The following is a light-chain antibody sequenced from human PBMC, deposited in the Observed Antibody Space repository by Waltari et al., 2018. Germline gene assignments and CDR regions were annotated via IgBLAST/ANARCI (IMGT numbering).Light chain of an antibody. CDR2: WAS. Sequence: DIVMTQSPDSLAVSLGERATINCKSSQNVLFTSNDQNYLAWYQQKAGQPPKLLIYWASTRKSGVPDRFSGGGSGTDFTLTISSLQAEDVAVYYCQQYYNPPLTFGGGTKVEIK. J-gene: IGKJ4*01. CDR1: QNVLFTSNDQNY. V-gene: IGKV4-1*01. CDR3: QQYYNPPLT.